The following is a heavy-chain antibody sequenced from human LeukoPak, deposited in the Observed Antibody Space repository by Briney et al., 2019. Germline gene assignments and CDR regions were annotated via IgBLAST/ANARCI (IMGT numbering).Heavy chain of an antibody. CDR2: ISYDGSNK. Sequence: PGGSLRLSCAASGFTFSSYAMHWVRQAPGKGLEWVAVISYDGSNKYYADSVKGRFTISRDNSKNTLYLQMNSLRAEDTAVYYCARAVVTAIPYNWFDPWGQGTLVTVSS. CDR1: GFTFSSYA. CDR3: ARAVVTAIPYNWFDP. J-gene: IGHJ5*02. V-gene: IGHV3-30-3*01. D-gene: IGHD2-21*02.